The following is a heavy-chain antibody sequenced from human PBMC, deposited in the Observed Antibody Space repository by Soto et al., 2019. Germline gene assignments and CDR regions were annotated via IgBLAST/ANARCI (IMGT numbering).Heavy chain of an antibody. Sequence: EVQLVESGGGLVKPGGSLRLSCAASGFTFTSAWMTWVRQAPEKGLEWVGRIKSETAGVTTHYAAPVKGRFTISRDDSKNTLYLQMNGLKIEDTAVYFCATAYYDTSGFDFWGQGTLVTVSS. CDR1: GFTFTSAW. J-gene: IGHJ4*02. V-gene: IGHV3-15*01. D-gene: IGHD3-22*01. CDR3: ATAYYDTSGFDF. CDR2: IKSETAGVTT.